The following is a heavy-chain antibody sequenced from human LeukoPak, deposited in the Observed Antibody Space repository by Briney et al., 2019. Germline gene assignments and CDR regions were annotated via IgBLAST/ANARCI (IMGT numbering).Heavy chain of an antibody. V-gene: IGHV3-7*01. CDR2: IKQDGSEK. CDR1: GFTFSSYW. Sequence: LPGGSLRLSCAASGFTFSSYWMSWVRQAPGKGLEWVANIKQDGSEKYYVDSVKGRFTISRDNAKNALYLQMNSLRAEDTAVYYCARNIVRKQQLAKFDYWGQGTLVTVSS. CDR3: ARNIVRKQQLAKFDY. J-gene: IGHJ4*02. D-gene: IGHD6-13*01.